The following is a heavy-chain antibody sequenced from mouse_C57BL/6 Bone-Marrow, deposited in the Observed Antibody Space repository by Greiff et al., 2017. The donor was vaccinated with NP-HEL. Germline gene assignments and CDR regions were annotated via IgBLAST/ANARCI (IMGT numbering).Heavy chain of an antibody. CDR1: GFSLTRYG. Sequence: QVQLKESGPGLVAPSQSLSITCTVSGFSLTRYGVDWVRQPPGKGLEWLGVIWGGGSTNYNSALMSRLSISKNNSKSQVFLKMNRLQTDDTAMYYCAKLPTVVGGAYWGQGTLVTVSA. CDR2: IWGGGST. J-gene: IGHJ3*01. CDR3: AKLPTVVGGAY. D-gene: IGHD1-1*01. V-gene: IGHV2-9*01.